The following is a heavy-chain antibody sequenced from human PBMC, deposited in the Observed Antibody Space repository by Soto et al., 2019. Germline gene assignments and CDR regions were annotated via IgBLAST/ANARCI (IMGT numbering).Heavy chain of an antibody. V-gene: IGHV3-30-3*01. Sequence: QMQLVESGGGVVQPGRSLRLSCAASGFTFSSYPMHWVRQAPGKGLEWVAVISFDGSKKYYADSVKGRFFISKDNSKTEWSLQMDSLRDEDSAVYYGAGVPGRLVAVLYLYPVDGREQVSAPDVWGQGTAVTVSS. CDR1: GFTFSSYP. J-gene: IGHJ6*02. CDR3: AGVPGRLVAVLYLYPVDGREQVSAPDV. D-gene: IGHD2-2*02. CDR2: ISFDGSKK.